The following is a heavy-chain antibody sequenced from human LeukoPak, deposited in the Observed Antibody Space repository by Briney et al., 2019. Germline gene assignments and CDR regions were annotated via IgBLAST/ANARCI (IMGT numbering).Heavy chain of an antibody. J-gene: IGHJ4*02. D-gene: IGHD1-26*01. CDR1: GFTFRTYR. CDR2: IKEDGSER. V-gene: IGHV3-7*01. Sequence: PGGSLRFSCAASGFTFRTYRMSWVRQAPGKGLEWVAGIKEDGSERYYVESVKGRFTISRDNAENSLSLQMNRLRVEDTALFYCVREGEQWEQQQIFDYWGQGTLVTVSS. CDR3: VREGEQWEQQQIFDY.